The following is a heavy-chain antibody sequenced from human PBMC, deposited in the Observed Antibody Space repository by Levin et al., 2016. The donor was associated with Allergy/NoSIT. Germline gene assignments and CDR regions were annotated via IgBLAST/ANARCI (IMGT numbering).Heavy chain of an antibody. CDR3: ASGYCSGGSCPYYYYYYGMDV. J-gene: IGHJ6*02. Sequence: WVRQAPGQGLEWMGGIIPIFGIANYAQKFQGRVTITADKSTSTAYMELSSLRSEDTAVYYCASGYCSGGSCPYYYYYYGMDVWGQGTTVTVSS. CDR2: IIPIFGIA. D-gene: IGHD2-15*01. V-gene: IGHV1-69*17.